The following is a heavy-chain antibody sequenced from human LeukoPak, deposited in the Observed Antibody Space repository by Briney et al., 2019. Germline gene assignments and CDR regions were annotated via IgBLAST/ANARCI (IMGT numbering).Heavy chain of an antibody. D-gene: IGHD5-12*01. CDR2: IYYSGST. V-gene: IGHV4-59*08. J-gene: IGHJ4*02. CDR3: ARADIVATSGFDY. Sequence: PSETLSLTCTVSGGSISSYYWSWIRQPPGKGLEWIGYIYYSGSTNYNPSLKSRVTISVDTSKNQFSLKLSSVTAADTAVYYCARADIVATSGFDYWGQGTLVTVSS. CDR1: GGSISSYY.